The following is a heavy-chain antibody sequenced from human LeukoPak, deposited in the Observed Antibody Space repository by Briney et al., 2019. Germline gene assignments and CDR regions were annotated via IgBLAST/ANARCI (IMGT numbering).Heavy chain of an antibody. V-gene: IGHV4-38-2*02. CDR3: ARERVAAAGTKGADY. CDR1: GYSISSGYY. CDR2: IYHSGST. J-gene: IGHJ4*02. Sequence: PSETLSLTCAVSGYSISSGYYWDWIRQPPGKGLEWIGSIYHSGSTYYNPSLKSRVTISVDTSKNQFSLKLSSVTAADTAVYYCARERVAAAGTKGADYWGQGTLVTVSS. D-gene: IGHD6-13*01.